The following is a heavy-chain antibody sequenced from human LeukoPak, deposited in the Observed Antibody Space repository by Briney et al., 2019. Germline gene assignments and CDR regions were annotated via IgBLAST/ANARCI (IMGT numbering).Heavy chain of an antibody. CDR3: ARGPLGRGSSWYYFDY. CDR1: GYTFTSYY. D-gene: IGHD6-13*01. Sequence: ASVKVSCKASGYTFTSYYMHWVRQAPGQGLEWMGIINPSGGSTSYAQKFQGRVTMTRDTSTSTIYMELSSLRSEDTAVYYCARGPLGRGSSWYYFDYWGQGTLVTVSS. CDR2: INPSGGST. V-gene: IGHV1-46*01. J-gene: IGHJ4*02.